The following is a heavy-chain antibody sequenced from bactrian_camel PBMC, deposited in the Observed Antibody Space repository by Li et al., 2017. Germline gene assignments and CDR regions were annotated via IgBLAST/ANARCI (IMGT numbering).Heavy chain of an antibody. D-gene: IGHD5*01. CDR2: ISSGGAST. CDR1: GLTFSGYW. J-gene: IGHJ4*01. Sequence: HVQLVESGGGLVQPGGSLRLSCAGSGLTFSGYWMYWVRLAPGKGLEWVSRISSGGASTYYADSVKGRFTISRDNAKNTLYLQMNSLKSEDTAPYYCATSGSYGPFELWGQGTQVTVS. CDR3: ATSGSYGPFEL. V-gene: IGHV3S1*01.